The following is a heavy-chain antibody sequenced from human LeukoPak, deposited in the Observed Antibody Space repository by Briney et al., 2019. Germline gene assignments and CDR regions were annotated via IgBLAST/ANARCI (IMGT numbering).Heavy chain of an antibody. D-gene: IGHD3-10*01. CDR1: GGSISSYY. Sequence: SETLSLTCTVSGGSISSYYWSWIRQPPGKGLEWVGHIYYSGSTHYNPSLKSRVTISVDTSKNQFSLKLSSVTAADTAVYYCARHVGNSGSGSYLTYFDYWGQGTLVTVSS. CDR2: IYYSGST. J-gene: IGHJ4*02. CDR3: ARHVGNSGSGSYLTYFDY. V-gene: IGHV4-59*08.